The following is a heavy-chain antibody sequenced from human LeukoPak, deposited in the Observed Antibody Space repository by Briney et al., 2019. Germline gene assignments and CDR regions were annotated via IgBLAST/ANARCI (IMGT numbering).Heavy chain of an antibody. CDR1: GFTFGDYA. D-gene: IGHD5-18*01. V-gene: IGHV3-49*03. CDR2: IRSKAYGGTT. J-gene: IGHJ4*02. Sequence: GSLRLSCTASGFTFGDYAMSWFRQAPGRGLEWVGFIRSKAYGGTTEYAASVKGRFTISRDDPKSIAYLQMNSLKTEDTAVYYCTRDTAMDLSDYWGQGTLVTVSS. CDR3: TRDTAMDLSDY.